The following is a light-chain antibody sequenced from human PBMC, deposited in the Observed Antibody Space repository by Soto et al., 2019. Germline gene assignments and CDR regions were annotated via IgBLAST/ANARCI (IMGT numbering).Light chain of an antibody. CDR2: GAS. CDR1: QSVSSN. J-gene: IGKJ1*01. V-gene: IGKV3-20*01. CDR3: QQYGSSLRT. Sequence: EIVVTQSPATLSVSPGERATLSCRASQSVSSNLGWYQQKPGQAPRLLIYGASSRATGIPDRFSGSGSGTDFTLTISRLEPEDFAVYYCQQYGSSLRTFGQGTKVDIK.